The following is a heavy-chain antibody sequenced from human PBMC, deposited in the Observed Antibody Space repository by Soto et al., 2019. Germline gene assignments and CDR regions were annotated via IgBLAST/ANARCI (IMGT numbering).Heavy chain of an antibody. CDR2: IYPGDSDT. J-gene: IGHJ4*02. D-gene: IGHD3-10*01. CDR1: GYSFTSYW. V-gene: IGHV5-51*01. CDR3: ARRDSRITMVRGVKALDY. Sequence: GESLRISCKVSGYSFTSYWIGWVRQMPGKGLEWMGIIYPGDSDTRYSPSFQGQVTISADKSISTAYLQWSSLKASDTAMYYCARRDSRITMVRGVKALDYWGQGTLVTVSS.